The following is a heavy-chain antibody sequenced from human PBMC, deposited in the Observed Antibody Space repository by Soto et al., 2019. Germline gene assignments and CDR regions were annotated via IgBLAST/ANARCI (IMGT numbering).Heavy chain of an antibody. Sequence: EVQLLESGGGLVQPGGSLRLSCAASGFTFSSYAMKWVRQAPGKGLEWVSLIGESGTPTYYADSVKGRFTISRDNSGNTRFLEMYSLRAEDTAVYYWARYIPGVRYYGMDVWGQGTTVTVSS. V-gene: IGHV3-23*01. CDR3: ARYIPGVRYYGMDV. J-gene: IGHJ6*02. D-gene: IGHD2-2*01. CDR1: GFTFSSYA. CDR2: IGESGTPT.